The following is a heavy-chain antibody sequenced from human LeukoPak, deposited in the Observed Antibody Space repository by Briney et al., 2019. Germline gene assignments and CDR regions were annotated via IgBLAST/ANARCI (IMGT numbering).Heavy chain of an antibody. CDR2: INPNSGGT. Sequence: ASVKVSCKASGYTFTGYYMHWVRQAPGQGLEWMGWINPNSGGTNYAQKFQGRVTMTRDTSISTAYMELSRLRSDDTAVYYCARSLGFGELLFNFDYWGQGTLVTVSS. J-gene: IGHJ4*02. D-gene: IGHD3-10*01. V-gene: IGHV1-2*02. CDR1: GYTFTGYY. CDR3: ARSLGFGELLFNFDY.